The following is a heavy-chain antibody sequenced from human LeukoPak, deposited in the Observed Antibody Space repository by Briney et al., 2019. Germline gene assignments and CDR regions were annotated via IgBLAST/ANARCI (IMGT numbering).Heavy chain of an antibody. D-gene: IGHD1-26*01. CDR3: ARALRGYSGSLAYFDY. V-gene: IGHV1-46*01. CDR2: INPSGGST. CDR1: GYTFTSYY. Sequence: ASVKVSCKASGYTFTSYYMHWVRQAPGQGLEWMGIINPSGGSTSYAQKFQGRVTMTRDTSTSTAYMELSSLRSEDTAVYYCARALRGYSGSLAYFDYWGQGTLVTVSS. J-gene: IGHJ4*02.